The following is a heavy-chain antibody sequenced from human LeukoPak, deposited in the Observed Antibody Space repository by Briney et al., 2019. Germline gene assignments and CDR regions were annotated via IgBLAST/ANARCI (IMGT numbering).Heavy chain of an antibody. V-gene: IGHV3-74*01. CDR3: ARGGNYGSMDY. CDR2: IDSNGIDK. Sequence: GGSLRLSCVASGFTFSRYWMYWVRQAPGKGPVWVSRIDSNGIDKRYADSVRGRFTISRDNAENTLYLQMHSLRAEDTALYYCARGGNYGSMDYWGQGALVTVS. CDR1: GFTFSRYW. J-gene: IGHJ4*02. D-gene: IGHD4-17*01.